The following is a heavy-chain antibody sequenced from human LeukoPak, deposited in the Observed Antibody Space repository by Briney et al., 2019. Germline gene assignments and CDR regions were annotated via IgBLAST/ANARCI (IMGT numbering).Heavy chain of an antibody. CDR1: GFTFSSYS. CDR3: ARGPDGYNTYWYFDL. Sequence: GGSLRLSCAASGFTFSSYSMNWVRQAPGKGLEWVSSISSSSSYIYYADSVKGRFTISRDNAKNSLYLQMNSLRAEDTALYYCARGPDGYNTYWYFDLWGRGTLVTVSS. J-gene: IGHJ2*01. V-gene: IGHV3-21*04. D-gene: IGHD5-24*01. CDR2: ISSSSSYI.